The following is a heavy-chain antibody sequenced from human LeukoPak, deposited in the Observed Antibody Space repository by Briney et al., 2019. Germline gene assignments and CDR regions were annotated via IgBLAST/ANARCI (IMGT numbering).Heavy chain of an antibody. D-gene: IGHD4-17*01. V-gene: IGHV4-31*03. CDR1: GGSISSGGYS. CDR2: IYYSGST. Sequence: SQTLSLTCTVSGGSISSGGYSWSWIRQHPGKGLEWIGYIYYSGSTYYNPSLKSRVTISVDTSKNQFSLKLSSVTAADTVVYYCARGGRSEGMDVWGQGTTVTVSS. CDR3: ARGGRSEGMDV. J-gene: IGHJ6*02.